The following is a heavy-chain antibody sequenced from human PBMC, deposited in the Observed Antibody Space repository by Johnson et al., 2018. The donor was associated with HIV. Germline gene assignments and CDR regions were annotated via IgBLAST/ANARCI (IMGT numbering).Heavy chain of an antibody. J-gene: IGHJ3*02. D-gene: IGHD3-22*01. Sequence: VQLVESGGGLVQPGGSLRLSCAASGFTFSNAWMSWVRQAPGKGLEWVGRIKSKTDGGTTDYAAPVKGRFTISRDDSKNTLYLQMNSLKTEDTAVYYCANGHYYDSSGYHEAFDIWGQGTMVTVSS. CDR3: ANGHYYDSSGYHEAFDI. CDR1: GFTFSNAW. CDR2: IKSKTDGGTT. V-gene: IGHV3-15*01.